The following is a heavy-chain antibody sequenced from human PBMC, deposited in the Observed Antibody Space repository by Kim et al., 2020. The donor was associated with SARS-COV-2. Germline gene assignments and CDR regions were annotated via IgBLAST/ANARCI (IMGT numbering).Heavy chain of an antibody. CDR3: ARDYYGSGSLDY. Sequence: SETLSLTCTVSGGSISSYYWSWIRQPPGKGLEWIGYIYYSGSTNYNPSLKSRVTISVDTSKNQFSLKLSSVTAADTAVYYCARDYYGSGSLDYWGQGTLVTVSS. J-gene: IGHJ4*02. CDR2: IYYSGST. D-gene: IGHD3-10*01. CDR1: GGSISSYY. V-gene: IGHV4-59*01.